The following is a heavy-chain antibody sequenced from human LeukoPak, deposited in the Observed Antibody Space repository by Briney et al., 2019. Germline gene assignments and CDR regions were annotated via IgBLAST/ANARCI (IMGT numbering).Heavy chain of an antibody. Sequence: GRSLRLSGTASGFTFGDYAMSWVRQAPGKGLEWVGFIRSKAYGGTTEYAASVNGRFTISRDDSKSITYLQTNSLKTEDTAVYYCTRDRARYYDSSVYLIYEGFDYWAREPWSPSPQ. D-gene: IGHD3-22*01. CDR3: TRDRARYYDSSVYLIYEGFDY. CDR2: IRSKAYGGTT. V-gene: IGHV3-49*04. J-gene: IGHJ4*02. CDR1: GFTFGDYA.